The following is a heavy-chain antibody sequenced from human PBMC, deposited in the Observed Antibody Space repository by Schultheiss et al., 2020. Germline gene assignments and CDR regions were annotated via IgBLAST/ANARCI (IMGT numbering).Heavy chain of an antibody. Sequence: SETLSLTCAVSGYSISSGYYWGWIRQPPGKGLEWIGSIYYSGSTNYNPSLKSRVTISVDTSKNQFSLKLSSVTAADTAVYYCARGFPFDFWGQGIRVTVSS. J-gene: IGHJ4*02. D-gene: IGHD3-3*01. CDR1: GYSISSGYY. CDR3: ARGFPFDF. CDR2: IYYSGST. V-gene: IGHV4-38-2*01.